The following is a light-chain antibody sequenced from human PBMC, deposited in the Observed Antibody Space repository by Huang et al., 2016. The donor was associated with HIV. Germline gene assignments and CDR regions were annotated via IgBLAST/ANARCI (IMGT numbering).Light chain of an antibody. V-gene: IGKV4-1*01. J-gene: IGKJ3*01. CDR2: WAS. CDR3: QQYFFSPMT. Sequence: DIVMTQSPDFLAVSLGERATISCKSSHRLLNSPNRKNDLAWYQQNPGQPPKLLIYWASVRESGVPDRFIGSGSGTDFTLTITSLQAEDVAVYFCQQYFFSPMTFGPGTKVDI. CDR1: HRLLNSPNRKND.